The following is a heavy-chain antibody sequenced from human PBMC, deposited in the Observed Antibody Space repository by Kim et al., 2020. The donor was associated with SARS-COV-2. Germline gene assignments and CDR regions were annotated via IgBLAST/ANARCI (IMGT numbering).Heavy chain of an antibody. CDR2: MNPNSGNT. V-gene: IGHV1-8*01. Sequence: ASVKVSCKASGYTFTSYDINWVRQATGQGLEWMGWMNPNSGNTGYAQKFQGRVTMTRNTSISTAYMELSSLRSEDTAVYYCARADATGGYFDYWGQGTLVTASS. CDR1: GYTFTSYD. D-gene: IGHD2-8*02. CDR3: ARADATGGYFDY. J-gene: IGHJ4*02.